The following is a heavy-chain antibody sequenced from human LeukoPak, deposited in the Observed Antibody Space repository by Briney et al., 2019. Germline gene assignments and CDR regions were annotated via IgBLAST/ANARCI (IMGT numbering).Heavy chain of an antibody. CDR3: ARLGYCSSGGCFSRGYFQD. CDR1: GYTFTTSW. V-gene: IGHV5-51*01. J-gene: IGHJ1*01. CDR2: IYPGDSDT. D-gene: IGHD2-15*01. Sequence: GESLKISCKASGYTFTTSWIGWVRQMPGKGLEYMGIIYPGDSDTRYSPSFQGQVTILADKSFSTAYMQWNSLKASDTAMYYCARLGYCSSGGCFSRGYFQDWGQGTLVTVSS.